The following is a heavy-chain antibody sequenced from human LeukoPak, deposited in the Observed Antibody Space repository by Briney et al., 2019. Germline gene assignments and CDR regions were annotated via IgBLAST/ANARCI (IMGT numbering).Heavy chain of an antibody. V-gene: IGHV3-49*04. CDR2: IRSKAYGGTT. Sequence: GGSLRLSCTASGFTFGDYAMSWVRQAPGKGLEWVGFIRSKAYGGTTEYAASVKGRFTISRDDSKSIAYLQMNSLKTEDTAVYYCTRGWGRGYSYGWAPYYFDYWGQGTLVTVSS. J-gene: IGHJ4*02. D-gene: IGHD5-18*01. CDR3: TRGWGRGYSYGWAPYYFDY. CDR1: GFTFGDYA.